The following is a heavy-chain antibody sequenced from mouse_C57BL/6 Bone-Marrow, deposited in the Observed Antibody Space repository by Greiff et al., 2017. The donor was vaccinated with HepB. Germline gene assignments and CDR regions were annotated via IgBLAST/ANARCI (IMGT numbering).Heavy chain of an antibody. CDR2: IWWDDDK. CDR3: ARVDLCLILRYYYAMDY. Sequence: QVQLKESGPGLLQPSQTLSLTCSFSGFSLSTFGMGGGWIRPPPGKGLEWLAHIWWDDDKSYNPALKSRLTISKDTTNNQVFLMSADVDAAYTATYYCARVDLCLILRYYYAMDYWGQGTSVTVSS. V-gene: IGHV8-8*01. J-gene: IGHJ4*01. CDR1: GFSLSTFGMG. D-gene: IGHD1-1*01.